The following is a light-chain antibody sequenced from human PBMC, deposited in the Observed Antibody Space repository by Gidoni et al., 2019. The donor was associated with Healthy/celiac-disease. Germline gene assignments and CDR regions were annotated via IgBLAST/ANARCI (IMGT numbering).Light chain of an antibody. CDR3: AAWDDSLSGLV. J-gene: IGLJ3*02. CDR2: RNN. V-gene: IGLV1-47*01. CDR1: SSNIGSNY. Sequence: QAVLTQPPSASGTPGQRVTISWSGSSSNIGSNYVYCYQQLPGTATKLLIYRNNQRPSGVPDRFSGSKSGTSASLAISGLRSEDEADYYCAAWDDSLSGLVFGGGTKLTVL.